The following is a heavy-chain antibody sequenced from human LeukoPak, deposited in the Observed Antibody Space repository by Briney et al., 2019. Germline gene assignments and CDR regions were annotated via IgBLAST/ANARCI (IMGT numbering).Heavy chain of an antibody. CDR3: ASRYYDSSGYYSDY. Sequence: SETLPLTCAVYGGSFSGYYWSWIRQPPGKGLEWIGEINRSGSTNYNPSLKSRVTISVDTSKNQFSLKLSSVTAADTAVYYCASRYYDSSGYYSDYWGQGTLVTVSS. CDR1: GGSFSGYY. D-gene: IGHD3-22*01. J-gene: IGHJ4*02. CDR2: INRSGST. V-gene: IGHV4-34*01.